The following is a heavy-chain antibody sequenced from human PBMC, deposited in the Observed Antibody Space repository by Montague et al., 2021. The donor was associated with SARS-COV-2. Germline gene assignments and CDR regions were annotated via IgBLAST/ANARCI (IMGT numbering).Heavy chain of an antibody. J-gene: IGHJ4*02. D-gene: IGHD3-10*01. CDR3: ARGVSYGSGFLSE. CDR1: GDSISGSRHF. CDR2: IYHTGTT. V-gene: IGHV4-31*03. Sequence: SETLSLTCNVSGDSISGSRHFWNWIRQHPGKGLEWIGYIYHTGTTHYRPSLKSRATLSVDISQNQFSLKLNSTTAADTAIYYCARGVSYGSGFLSEWGPGTLVIVSS.